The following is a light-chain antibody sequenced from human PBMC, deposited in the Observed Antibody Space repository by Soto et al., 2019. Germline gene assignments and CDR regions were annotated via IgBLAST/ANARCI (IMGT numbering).Light chain of an antibody. V-gene: IGLV2-14*03. CDR3: TSYITSRSYV. CDR1: SSDIGAYDY. CDR2: DVN. J-gene: IGLJ1*01. Sequence: QSALTQPASVSGSPGQSIAISCTGTSSDIGAYDYVSWYQQHPGKAPTLIIYDVNSRPSGVSNRFSGSKSGNAASLTISGLQAEDEADYFCTSYITSRSYVFGTGTKLTVL.